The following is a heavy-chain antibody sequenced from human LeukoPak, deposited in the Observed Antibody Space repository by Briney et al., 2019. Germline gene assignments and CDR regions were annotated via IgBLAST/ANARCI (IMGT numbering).Heavy chain of an antibody. CDR1: GYSFTSYW. Sequence: GESLKISCKGSGYSFTSYWIGWVRQMPGKGLEWMGIIYPYDSDTRYSPSFQGQVTISVDKSIGTAYLQWTSLKASDTALYFCARGPDGAYYFDSWGQGTLVSVSS. D-gene: IGHD1-14*01. V-gene: IGHV5-51*01. CDR3: ARGPDGAYYFDS. J-gene: IGHJ4*02. CDR2: IYPYDSDT.